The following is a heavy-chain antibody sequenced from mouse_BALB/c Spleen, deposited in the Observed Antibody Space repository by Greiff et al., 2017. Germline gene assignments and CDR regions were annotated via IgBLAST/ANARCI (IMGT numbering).Heavy chain of an antibody. D-gene: IGHD2-3*01. V-gene: IGHV2-6-7*01. J-gene: IGHJ4*01. CDR2: IWGDGST. CDR3: ARTGWLLRGYAMDY. Sequence: VKLQESGPGLVAPSQSLSITCTVSGFSLTGYGVNWVRQPPGKGLEWLGMIWGDGSTDYNSALKSRLSISKDNSKSQVFLKMNSLQTDDTARYYCARTGWLLRGYAMDYWGQGTSVTVSS. CDR1: GFSLTGYG.